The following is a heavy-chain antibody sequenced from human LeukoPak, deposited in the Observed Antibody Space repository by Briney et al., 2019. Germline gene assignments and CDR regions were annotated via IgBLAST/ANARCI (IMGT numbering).Heavy chain of an antibody. D-gene: IGHD3-16*01. CDR2: INGDGTVT. Sequence: QPGGSLTLSCAVSGFTFSNYWMHWVRQPPGKGLVWVSRINGDGTVTFYADSVKGRFTISRDNAKDTLFLQMKSLRAEDTAVYYFTQGGGRGTLVTVSS. CDR3: TQG. CDR1: GFTFSNYW. V-gene: IGHV3-74*01. J-gene: IGHJ4*02.